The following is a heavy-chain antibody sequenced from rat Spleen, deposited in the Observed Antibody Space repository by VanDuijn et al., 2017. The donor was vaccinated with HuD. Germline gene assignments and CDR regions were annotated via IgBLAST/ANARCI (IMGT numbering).Heavy chain of an antibody. D-gene: IGHD1-9*01. J-gene: IGHJ2*01. CDR3: ARHGPLGAYYGYNLFDY. CDR2: ISYDGSST. V-gene: IGHV5-7*01. CDR1: GFTFSNYD. Sequence: EVQLVESGGGLVQPGRSMKLSCAASGFTFSNYDMAWVRQAPKKGLEWVATISYDGSSTNYRDSVKGRFTISRDNAKSTLYLQMDSLRSEDTATYYCARHGPLGAYYGYNLFDYWGQGVMVTVSS.